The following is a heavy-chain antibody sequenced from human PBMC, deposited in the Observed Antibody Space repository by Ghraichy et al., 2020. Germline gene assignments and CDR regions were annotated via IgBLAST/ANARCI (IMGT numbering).Heavy chain of an antibody. J-gene: IGHJ1*01. V-gene: IGHV1-18*04. CDR1: GYTFTSYG. Sequence: ASVKVSCKASGYTFTSYGISWVRQAPGQGLEWMGWISAYSGNTNYAQKLQGRITMTTDTSTSTAYMELRSLRSDDTAVYYCARDTGENIVVVTALGYGYFHHWGQGTLVTVSS. CDR3: ARDTGENIVVVTALGYGYFHH. D-gene: IGHD2-21*02. CDR2: ISAYSGNT.